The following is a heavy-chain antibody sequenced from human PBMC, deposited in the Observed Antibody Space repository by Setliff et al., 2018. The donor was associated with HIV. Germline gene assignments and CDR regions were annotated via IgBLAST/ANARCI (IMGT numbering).Heavy chain of an antibody. V-gene: IGHV1-3*04. J-gene: IGHJ5*02. D-gene: IGHD3-16*02. CDR1: GYSFTSHS. Sequence: EASVKVSCKASGYSFTSHSMHWVRQAPGQRLEWMGWINTGNGNTKYSQKFQDRVTITRDTSANTGYLEVTGLRFEDTAVYYCARDRVPKRGHSYREPDFDPWGQGTLVTV. CDR2: INTGNGNT. CDR3: ARDRVPKRGHSYREPDFDP.